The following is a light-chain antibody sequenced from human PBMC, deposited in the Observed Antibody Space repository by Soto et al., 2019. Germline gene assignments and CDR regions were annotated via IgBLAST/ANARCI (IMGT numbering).Light chain of an antibody. V-gene: IGLV1-47*01. CDR1: SSNIGSNY. CDR3: AAWDDSLKV. Sequence: QSVLTQPPSASGTPGQRVTISCSGSSSNIGSNYVYWYQQLPGTAPKLLIYRNNQRPSGVPDRFSGSKSDTSASLAISGLRSEYEADYYCAAWDDSLKVFGGGTKLTVL. CDR2: RNN. J-gene: IGLJ3*02.